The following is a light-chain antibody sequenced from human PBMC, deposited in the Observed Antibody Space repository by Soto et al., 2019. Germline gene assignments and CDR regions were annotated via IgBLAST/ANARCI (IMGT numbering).Light chain of an antibody. CDR3: QQYNNWPPIT. V-gene: IGKV3-15*01. CDR2: AAS. CDR1: QSVTSN. J-gene: IGKJ5*01. Sequence: EIVLTPSPDTLAVSPVEVATLSCWASQSVTSNLAWYQQKRGQAPRLLIYAASTRATGIPARFSGSGSGTEFTLTVSSLQSEDFAVYYCQQYNNWPPITFGQGTRLEIK.